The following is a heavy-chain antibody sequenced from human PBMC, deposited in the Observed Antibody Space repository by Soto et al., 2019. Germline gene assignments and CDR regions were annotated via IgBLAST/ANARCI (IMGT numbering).Heavy chain of an antibody. CDR2: IYHAGSP. V-gene: IGHV4-4*02. CDR1: GGSVISSSW. Sequence: HLQGSGPGLVKPSGTLSLTCGVSGGSVISSSWWTWVRQSPEKGLEWIGEIYHAGSPNYNPSFQSRINISLDRSKNTFSLRLTSVTAADAAIYYCARGSSFRGDFDVWGQGTTVTVSS. CDR3: ARGSSFRGDFDV. D-gene: IGHD2-21*01. J-gene: IGHJ3*01.